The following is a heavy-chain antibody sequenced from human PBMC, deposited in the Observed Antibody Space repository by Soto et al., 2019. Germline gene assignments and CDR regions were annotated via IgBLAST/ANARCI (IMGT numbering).Heavy chain of an antibody. CDR2: ISSSGSTI. J-gene: IGHJ3*02. CDR1: GLTFSSYE. V-gene: IGHV3-48*03. D-gene: IGHD3-22*01. CDR3: AREGNYDSSGYSRHDAFDI. Sequence: TGGSLRLSCAASGLTFSSYEMNWVRQAPGKGLEWVSYISSSGSTIYYADSVKGRFTISRDNAKNSLYLQMNSLRAEDTAVYYCAREGNYDSSGYSRHDAFDIWGQGTMVTVSS.